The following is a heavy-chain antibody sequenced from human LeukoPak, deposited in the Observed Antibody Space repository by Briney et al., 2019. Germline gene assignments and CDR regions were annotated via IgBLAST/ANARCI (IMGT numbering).Heavy chain of an antibody. Sequence: GGSPRLSCSASGFTFSNYTMHWVRQAPGKGLEYVSSISSNGGSTYSADSVKGRFTISRDNSKNTLYLQMSSLRAEDTAVYYCARFGYNDFDYWGQGTLVTVS. D-gene: IGHD5-24*01. J-gene: IGHJ4*02. V-gene: IGHV3-64D*09. CDR1: GFTFSNYT. CDR3: ARFGYNDFDY. CDR2: ISSNGGST.